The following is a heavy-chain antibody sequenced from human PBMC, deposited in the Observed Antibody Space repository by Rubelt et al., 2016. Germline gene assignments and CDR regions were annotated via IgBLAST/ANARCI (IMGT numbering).Heavy chain of an antibody. CDR1: GGSISSYY. D-gene: IGHD2-2*01. J-gene: IGHJ5*02. Sequence: QVQLQESGPGLVKPSETLSLTCTVSGGSISSYYWSWIRQPPGKGLEWIGYIYYSGSTNYNPSLKSRVTIAVDTSKNRFSLKLSSVTAADTTVYYCARHRACSSTSCNPNWFDPWGQGTLVTVSS. V-gene: IGHV4-59*08. CDR3: ARHRACSSTSCNPNWFDP. CDR2: IYYSGST.